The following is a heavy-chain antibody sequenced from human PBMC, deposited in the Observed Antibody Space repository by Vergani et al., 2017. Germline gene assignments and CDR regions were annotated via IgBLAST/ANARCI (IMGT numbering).Heavy chain of an antibody. CDR3: AREYSSGEIVCQH. J-gene: IGHJ1*01. V-gene: IGHV3-21*01. D-gene: IGHD6-19*01. CDR1: GFTFSSYS. Sequence: EVQLVESGGGLVKPGGSLRLSCAASGFTFSSYSMNWVRQAPGKGLEWVSSISSSSSYIYYADSVKGRFTISRDNAKNSLYLQMNSLRAEDTAVYYCAREYSSGEIVCQHWGQGTLVTVSS. CDR2: ISSSSSYI.